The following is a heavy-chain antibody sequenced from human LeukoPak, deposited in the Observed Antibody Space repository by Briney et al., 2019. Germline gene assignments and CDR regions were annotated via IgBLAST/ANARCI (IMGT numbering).Heavy chain of an antibody. V-gene: IGHV1-2*02. Sequence: GASVKVSCKASGYTFTGYYMHWVRQAPGQGLEWMGWINPNSGGTNYAQKFRGRVTMTRDTSISTAYMELSRLRSDDTAVYYCARAPPYHGWGSYYGDFDYWGQGTLVTVSS. CDR3: ARAPPYHGWGSYYGDFDY. CDR2: INPNSGGT. D-gene: IGHD3-10*01. J-gene: IGHJ4*02. CDR1: GYTFTGYY.